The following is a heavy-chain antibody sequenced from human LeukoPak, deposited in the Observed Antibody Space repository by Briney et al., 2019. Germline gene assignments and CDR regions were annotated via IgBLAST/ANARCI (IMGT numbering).Heavy chain of an antibody. J-gene: IGHJ5*01. CDR3: ARGGASSKWYDS. V-gene: IGHV4-59*01. D-gene: IGHD4-11*01. CDR1: GASISNYY. Sequence: SETLSLTCTVSGASISNYYWSWLRQPPGKALEPIGHIYCSGSTNYSPSLKSRVTISVDTSKNQFSLVMNSVTAADTAVYYCARGGASSKWYDSWGQGTLVTVSS. CDR2: IYCSGST.